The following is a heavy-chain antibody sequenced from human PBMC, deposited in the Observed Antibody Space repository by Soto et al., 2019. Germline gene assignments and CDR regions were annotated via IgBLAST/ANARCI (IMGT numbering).Heavy chain of an antibody. CDR1: GYSFTSYW. V-gene: IGHV5-51*01. J-gene: IGHJ4*02. D-gene: IGHD2-2*01. CDR2: IYPGDSDT. Sequence: EVQLVQSGAEVKKPGESLKISCKGSGYSFTSYWIGWVRQMPGKGLEWMGIIYPGDSDTRYSPSFQGQVTISADKSISTAYLQWSSLKASDTAMYYCARRDCSSTSCPYFDYWGQGTLVTVSS. CDR3: ARRDCSSTSCPYFDY.